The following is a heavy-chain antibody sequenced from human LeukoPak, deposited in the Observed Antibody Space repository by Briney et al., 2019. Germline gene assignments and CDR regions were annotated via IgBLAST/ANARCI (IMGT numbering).Heavy chain of an antibody. J-gene: IGHJ4*02. CDR1: EFTFSSYS. V-gene: IGHV3-23*01. D-gene: IGHD6-6*01. CDR2: IGDSGRKT. Sequence: GGSLRLSCAASEFTFSSYSVSWARQAPGRGLEWVSCIGDSGRKTYYADSVKGRFTISRDNSKSTLYLQMNSLGAEDTAVYYCAGRIAARPWSPPFDYWGQGALVTVSS. CDR3: AGRIAARPWSPPFDY.